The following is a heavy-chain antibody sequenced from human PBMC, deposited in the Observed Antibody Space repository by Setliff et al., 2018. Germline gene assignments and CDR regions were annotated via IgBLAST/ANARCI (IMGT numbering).Heavy chain of an antibody. D-gene: IGHD2-2*01. J-gene: IGHJ4*02. Sequence: ASVKVSCKASGYTFTGYFIHWLRQAPGQGLEWLGWINLNGGGTNYAQKFQGRVTMTMDTSISTAYMELSGLRSDDTALYYCARGRIGSTWTGDYWGQGTLVTAPQ. CDR3: ARGRIGSTWTGDY. V-gene: IGHV1-2*02. CDR2: INLNGGGT. CDR1: GYTFTGYF.